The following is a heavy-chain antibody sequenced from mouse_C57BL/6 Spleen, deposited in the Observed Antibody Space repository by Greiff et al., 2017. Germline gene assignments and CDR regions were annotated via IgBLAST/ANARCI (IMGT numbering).Heavy chain of an antibody. V-gene: IGHV5-9-1*02. CDR2: ISSGCDYI. D-gene: IGHD2-1*01. J-gene: IGHJ1*03. CDR1: GFTFSSYA. Sequence: EVKLMESGEGLVKPGGSLKLSCAASGFTFSSYAMSWVRQTPEKRLEWVAYISSGCDYIYYADTVKGRFTISRDNARNTLYLRMRSLKSEDTAMYYCTRGGKREWYFEGWGTGVTVTGSS. CDR3: TRGGKREWYFEG.